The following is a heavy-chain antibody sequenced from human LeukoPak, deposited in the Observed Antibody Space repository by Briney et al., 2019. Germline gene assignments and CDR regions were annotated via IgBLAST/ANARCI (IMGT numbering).Heavy chain of an antibody. Sequence: GGSLRLSCAASGFTFSSYAMRWVRQAPGKGLEWVSTISGTGSSTYYADSAKGRFTISRDNSKDTLFLQLNSLTAADTAMYFCAKASVAIPQYCNSWGQGTLVTVSS. CDR3: AKASVAIPQYCNS. V-gene: IGHV3-23*01. CDR1: GFTFSSYA. J-gene: IGHJ5*02. D-gene: IGHD2-2*02. CDR2: ISGTGSST.